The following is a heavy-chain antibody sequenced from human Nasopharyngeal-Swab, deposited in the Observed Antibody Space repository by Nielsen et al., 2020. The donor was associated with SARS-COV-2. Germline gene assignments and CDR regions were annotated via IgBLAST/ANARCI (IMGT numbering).Heavy chain of an antibody. CDR3: TRHIKSVAVGRAFDF. V-gene: IGHV4-39*01. CDR2: ISYSGST. J-gene: IGHJ3*01. Sequence: SETLSLTCTVSGDSISSSSYYWGWIRQPPGKGLEWIGSISYSGSTFYNPSLKSRVTISVDTSKNQFSLNLSSVTAADTALYYCTRHIKSVAVGRAFDFWGQGTMVSVSS. CDR1: GDSISSSSYY. D-gene: IGHD6-19*01.